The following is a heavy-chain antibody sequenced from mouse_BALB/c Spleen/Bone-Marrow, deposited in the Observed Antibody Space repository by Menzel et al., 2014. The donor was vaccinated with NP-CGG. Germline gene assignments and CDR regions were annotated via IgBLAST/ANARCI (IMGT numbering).Heavy chain of an antibody. Sequence: QVQLQQSGPELVKPGASVKISCKASGYAFSISWMNWVKQRPGQGLEWIGRIYPGDGDTYYNGQFKGKATLTADKSSSTAYMQLSSLTSVDSAVYFCAGSDGYRAMDYWGQGTSVTVSS. V-gene: IGHV1-82*01. D-gene: IGHD2-3*01. CDR1: GYAFSISW. CDR2: IYPGDGDT. CDR3: AGSDGYRAMDY. J-gene: IGHJ4*01.